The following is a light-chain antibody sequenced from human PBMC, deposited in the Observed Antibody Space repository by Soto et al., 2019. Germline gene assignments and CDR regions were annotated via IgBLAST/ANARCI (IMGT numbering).Light chain of an antibody. CDR2: EVN. J-gene: IGLJ2*01. Sequence: QSALTQPPSASGSPGQSVTISCTGTSSDVGGYNSVSWYQQHPGKAPKLMIYEVNKRPSGVPDRFSGSKSGNMASLTVSGLQVEDEADYYCSSYGGSNNLVFGGGTKLTVL. CDR3: SSYGGSNNLV. V-gene: IGLV2-8*01. CDR1: SSDVGGYNS.